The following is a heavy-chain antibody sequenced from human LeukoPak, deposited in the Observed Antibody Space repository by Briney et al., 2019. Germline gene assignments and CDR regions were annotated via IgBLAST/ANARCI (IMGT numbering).Heavy chain of an antibody. D-gene: IGHD3/OR15-3a*01. Sequence: SETLSLTCTVSGVSISSSNSYWGWIRQPPGKGLEWIGSIYYSGNTYYNASLKSQVSISIDTSKNQFSLRLTSVTAADTAVYYCAKQTGSGLFILPGGQGTLVTVSS. V-gene: IGHV4-39*01. CDR3: AKQTGSGLFILP. J-gene: IGHJ4*02. CDR1: GVSISSSNSY. CDR2: IYYSGNT.